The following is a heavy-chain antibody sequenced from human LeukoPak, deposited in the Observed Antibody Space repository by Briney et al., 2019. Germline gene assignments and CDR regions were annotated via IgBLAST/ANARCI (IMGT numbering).Heavy chain of an antibody. Sequence: SETLSLTCAVYGGSFSSYYWSWIRQPPGKGLEWIGEINHSGSTNYNPSLKSRVTISVDTSKNQFSLKLGSVTAADTAVYYCARAAQLVRDFDYWGQGTLVTVSS. V-gene: IGHV4-34*01. CDR3: ARAAQLVRDFDY. CDR2: INHSGST. CDR1: GGSFSSYY. D-gene: IGHD6-13*01. J-gene: IGHJ4*02.